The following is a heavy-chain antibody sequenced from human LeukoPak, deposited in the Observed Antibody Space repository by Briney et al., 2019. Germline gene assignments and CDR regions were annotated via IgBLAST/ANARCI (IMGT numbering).Heavy chain of an antibody. Sequence: GGSLRLSCAASGFTFSSYAMSWVRQAPGKGLEWVAAISYDGSNKYYADSVKGRFTISRDNSKNTLYLQMNSLRAEDTAVYYCARGFARFDPWGQGTLVTVSS. J-gene: IGHJ5*02. V-gene: IGHV3-30-3*01. CDR2: ISYDGSNK. CDR3: ARGFARFDP. CDR1: GFTFSSYA.